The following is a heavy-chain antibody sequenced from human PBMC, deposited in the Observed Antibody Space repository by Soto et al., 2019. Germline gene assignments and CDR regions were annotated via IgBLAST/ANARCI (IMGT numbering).Heavy chain of an antibody. J-gene: IGHJ5*02. CDR2: INPNSGGT. CDR1: GYTLTGYY. Sequence: ASVKVSCKDSGYTLTGYYMHWVRQAPGQGLEWMGWINPNSGGTNYAQKFQGWVTMTRDTSISTAYMELSRLRSDDTAVYYCARARSMVRGVRVSARNWFDPWGQGTLVTVSS. D-gene: IGHD3-10*01. CDR3: ARARSMVRGVRVSARNWFDP. V-gene: IGHV1-2*04.